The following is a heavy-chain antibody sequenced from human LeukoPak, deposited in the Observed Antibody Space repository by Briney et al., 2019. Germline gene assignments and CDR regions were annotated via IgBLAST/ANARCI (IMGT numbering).Heavy chain of an antibody. V-gene: IGHV4-59*01. CDR2: IYYSGST. J-gene: IGHJ4*02. CDR1: GGSISSDY. D-gene: IGHD5-18*01. CDR3: ARGGYSYGIDY. Sequence: SETLSLTCTVSGGSISSDYWSRIRQPPGKGLEWIGYIYYSGSTNYNPSLKSRVTISVDTSKNQFSLKLNSVTAADTAVYYCARGGYSYGIDYWGQGTLATVSS.